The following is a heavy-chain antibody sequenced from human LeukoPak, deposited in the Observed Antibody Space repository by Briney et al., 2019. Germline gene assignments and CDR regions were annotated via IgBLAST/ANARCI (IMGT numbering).Heavy chain of an antibody. Sequence: GGSLRLSCAASGFTFSSYWMSWVRQAPGKGLEWVANIKQDGSEKHYVDSVKGRFTISRDNAKNSLYLQMNSLRAEDTAVYYCARGRISVYYYYGMDVWGQGTTVTVSS. CDR1: GFTFSSYW. J-gene: IGHJ6*02. CDR3: ARGRISVYYYYGMDV. D-gene: IGHD2-15*01. V-gene: IGHV3-7*01. CDR2: IKQDGSEK.